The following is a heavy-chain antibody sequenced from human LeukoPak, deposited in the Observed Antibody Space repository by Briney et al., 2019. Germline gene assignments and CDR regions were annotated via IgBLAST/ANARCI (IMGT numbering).Heavy chain of an antibody. Sequence: SETLSLTCAVYGGSFSDYLWSWIRQFPGKGLEWIGEINHSRDTNYNPSLKSRVTISVDTSKNQFSLKLSSVTAADTAVYYCARGRQLNSWGQGSLVTVSS. CDR2: INHSRDT. D-gene: IGHD1-1*01. V-gene: IGHV4-34*01. CDR1: GGSFSDYL. CDR3: ARGRQLNS. J-gene: IGHJ4*02.